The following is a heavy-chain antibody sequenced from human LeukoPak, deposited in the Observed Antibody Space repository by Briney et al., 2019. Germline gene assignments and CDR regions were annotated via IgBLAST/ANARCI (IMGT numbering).Heavy chain of an antibody. CDR1: GYTFTTYW. D-gene: IGHD6-25*01. V-gene: IGHV5-51*01. CDR2: VYPGDSDT. CDR3: ARSGYSDYYYGMDV. Sequence: GESLKISCTGSGYTFTTYWIGWVRQMPGKGLEWMGVVYPGDSDTRYSPSFQGQVTISADNSISTAYLQWSSLKASDTAMYYCARSGYSDYYYGMDVWGQGTTVTVSS. J-gene: IGHJ6*02.